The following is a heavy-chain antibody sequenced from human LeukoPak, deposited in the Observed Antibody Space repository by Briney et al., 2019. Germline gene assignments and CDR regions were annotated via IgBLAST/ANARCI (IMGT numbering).Heavy chain of an antibody. J-gene: IGHJ4*02. D-gene: IGHD3-22*01. V-gene: IGHV4-59*08. CDR1: GGSFSGYF. CDR2: IYYSGST. Sequence: SGTLSLTCTVSGGSFSGYFWSWIREPPGRGLEWIGYIYYSGSTNYNPSLKSRVTMSVDTSKNQFTLKLRSVTAADTAVYYCARLESSGYYPFDYWGQGTLVTVSS. CDR3: ARLESSGYYPFDY.